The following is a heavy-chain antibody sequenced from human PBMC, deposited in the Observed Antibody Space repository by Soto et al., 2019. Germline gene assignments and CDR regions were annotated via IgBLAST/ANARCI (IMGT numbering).Heavy chain of an antibody. V-gene: IGHV1-18*01. CDR3: ARLTMAQDAFDI. D-gene: IGHD3-10*01. CDR2: ISAYNGKT. Sequence: QVPLEQSGAEVKKPGASVKVSCKASGYTFTSYGISWVRQAPGQGLEWMGWISAYNGKTNYAQKRQGIVTMTTDKSTNTAYMELRSLSSDVSAVYYCARLTMAQDAFDIWGQGTMVTVSS. CDR1: GYTFTSYG. J-gene: IGHJ3*02.